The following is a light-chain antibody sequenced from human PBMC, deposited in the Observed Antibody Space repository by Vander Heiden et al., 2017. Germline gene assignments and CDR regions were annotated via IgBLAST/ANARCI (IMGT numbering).Light chain of an antibody. CDR3: QQYGSSSLT. CDR2: GAS. V-gene: IGKV3-20*01. CDR1: QSVSSSY. J-gene: IGKJ4*01. Sequence: EIVLAPSPSTLSLSPGERATISCRASQSVSSSYLAWYQQKPGQAPRLLIYGASSRATGIPDRFSGSGSGTDFTLTISGLEPEDFAVYYCQQYGSSSLTFGEGTKVEIK.